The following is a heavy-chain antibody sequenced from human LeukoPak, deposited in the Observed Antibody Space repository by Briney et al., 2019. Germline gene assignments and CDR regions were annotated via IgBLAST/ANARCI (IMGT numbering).Heavy chain of an antibody. V-gene: IGHV1-2*06. CDR3: ASYSVLAGHLDY. Sequence: EASVKVSCKASGGTFSSYAISWVRQAPGQGLEWMGRINPNSGGTNYAQKFQGRVTMTRDTSISTAYMELSRLRSDDTAVYYCASYSVLAGHLDYWGQGTLVTVSS. CDR1: GGTFSSYA. CDR2: INPNSGGT. D-gene: IGHD6-19*01. J-gene: IGHJ4*02.